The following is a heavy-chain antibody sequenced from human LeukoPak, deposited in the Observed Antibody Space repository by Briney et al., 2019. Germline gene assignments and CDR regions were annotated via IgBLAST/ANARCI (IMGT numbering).Heavy chain of an antibody. CDR3: AGVDTAALGYYYYYMDV. CDR2: IYHSGST. J-gene: IGHJ6*03. CDR1: GGSISSSNW. V-gene: IGHV4-4*02. D-gene: IGHD5-18*01. Sequence: SSETLSLTCAVSGGSISSSNWWSWVRPPPGKGLEWIGEIYHSGSTNYNPSLKSRVTISVDTSKNQFSLKLSSVTAADTAVYYCAGVDTAALGYYYYYMDVWGKGTTVTISS.